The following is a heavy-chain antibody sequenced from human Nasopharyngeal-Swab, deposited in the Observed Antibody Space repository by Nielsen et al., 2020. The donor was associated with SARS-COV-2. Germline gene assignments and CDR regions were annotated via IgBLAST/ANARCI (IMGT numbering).Heavy chain of an antibody. CDR2: IAHDASNE. J-gene: IGHJ4*02. CDR3: ARDAPAHYGAFY. Sequence: GESLKIYCAASGFTFSSFGMHWVRQAPGKGREWVAFIAHDASNEYYGDSAKGRFSISRDSSKNTLYLQMDSLRGEDTAVYYCARDAPAHYGAFYWGRGTLVTVSS. D-gene: IGHD4-17*01. V-gene: IGHV3-30*03. CDR1: GFTFSSFG.